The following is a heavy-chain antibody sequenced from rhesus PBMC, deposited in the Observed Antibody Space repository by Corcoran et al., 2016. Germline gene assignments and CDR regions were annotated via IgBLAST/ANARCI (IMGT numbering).Heavy chain of an antibody. CDR1: GYSFTTYG. CDR2: MNNYAGNP. J-gene: IGHJ5-2*02. CDR3: TRGRYYSGTFPMDV. D-gene: IGHD3-16*01. Sequence: QVQLVQSGPEVKQPGASVKVSCKASGYSFTTYGMNWVRPAPGQGLEWKGWMNNYAGNPNDAQGFKERFVFSMDTSISTVYLQISSLKAEETAVYYCTRGRYYSGTFPMDVWGRGVLVTVSS. V-gene: IGHV7-193*01.